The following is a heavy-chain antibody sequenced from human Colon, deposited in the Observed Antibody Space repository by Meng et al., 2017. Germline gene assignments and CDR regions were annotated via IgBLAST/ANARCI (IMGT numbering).Heavy chain of an antibody. CDR3: AAYGSATNYANNWFDP. Sequence: SETLSLTCTVSGASITSYYWSWIRQSPGKGLEWLGHVYYTGGPTYNPSLKSRLTLSVDMSKHQFSLKLNSVTAVDTAVYYCAAYGSATNYANNWFDPWGHGTRVTVSS. J-gene: IGHJ5*02. V-gene: IGHV4-59*01. D-gene: IGHD3-10*01. CDR1: GASITSYY. CDR2: VYYTGGP.